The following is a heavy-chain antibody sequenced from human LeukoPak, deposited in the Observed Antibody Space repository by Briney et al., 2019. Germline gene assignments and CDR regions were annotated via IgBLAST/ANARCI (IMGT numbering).Heavy chain of an antibody. Sequence: ASVKVSCKASGYTFTSYYMHWVRQAPGQGLEWMGIINPSGGSTSYAQKFQGRVTMTRDTSTSTVYMELSSLRSEDTAVYYCATPGRSGYDLKGVSDYWGQGTLVTVSS. CDR2: INPSGGST. J-gene: IGHJ4*02. CDR3: ATPGRSGYDLKGVSDY. CDR1: GYTFTSYY. D-gene: IGHD5-12*01. V-gene: IGHV1-46*01.